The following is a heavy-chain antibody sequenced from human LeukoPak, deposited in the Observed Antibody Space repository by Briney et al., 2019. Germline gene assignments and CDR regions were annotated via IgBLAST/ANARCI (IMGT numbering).Heavy chain of an antibody. D-gene: IGHD3-22*01. CDR2: ISYDGSNK. CDR3: AKSPGSSGYYPLYLDY. CDR1: GFTFSSYA. J-gene: IGHJ4*02. Sequence: GRSLRLSCAASGFTFSSYAMHWVRQAPGKGLEWVAVISYDGSNKLFADSVKGRFTFSRDNSKSTLYLQMNSLRAEDTAAYYCAKSPGSSGYYPLYLDYWGQGTLVTVSS. V-gene: IGHV3-30*18.